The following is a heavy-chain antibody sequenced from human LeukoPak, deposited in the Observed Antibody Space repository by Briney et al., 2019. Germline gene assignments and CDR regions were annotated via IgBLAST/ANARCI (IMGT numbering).Heavy chain of an antibody. D-gene: IGHD3-22*01. J-gene: IGHJ4*02. CDR3: AKDISTMIVVGNFDY. V-gene: IGHV3-43*02. CDR1: GFTFDDYA. Sequence: PGGSLRLSCAASGFTFDDYAMHWVRQAPGKGLEWVSLISGDGSSTYYADSVKGRFTISRDNSKNSLYLQMNSLRTEDTALYYCAKDISTMIVVGNFDYWGQGTLVTVSS. CDR2: ISGDGSST.